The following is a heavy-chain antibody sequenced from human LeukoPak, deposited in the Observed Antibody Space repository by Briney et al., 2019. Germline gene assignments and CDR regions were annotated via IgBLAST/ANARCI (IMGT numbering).Heavy chain of an antibody. V-gene: IGHV1-69*05. D-gene: IGHD1-26*01. CDR1: GGTFSSYA. J-gene: IGHJ4*02. CDR2: IIPIFGTA. CDR3: ARDHRSGSFDY. Sequence: GASVKVSCMASGGTFSSYAISWVRQAPGQGLEWMGGIIPIFGTANYAQKFQGRVTITTDESTSTAYMELSSLRAEDTAVYYCARDHRSGSFDYWGQGTLVTVSS.